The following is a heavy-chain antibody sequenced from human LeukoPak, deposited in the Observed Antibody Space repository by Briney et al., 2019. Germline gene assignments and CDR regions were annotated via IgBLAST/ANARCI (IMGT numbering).Heavy chain of an antibody. Sequence: DPGGALRLSCAASGFTFSSYGMHWVRQAPGKGLEWVAVISYDGSNKYYADTVKGRFTISRDNSKNTLYLQMNSLRAEDTAVYYCAKRLPYGDYFDYWGQGTLVTVSS. CDR1: GFTFSSYG. CDR3: AKRLPYGDYFDY. J-gene: IGHJ4*02. V-gene: IGHV3-30*18. D-gene: IGHD4-17*01. CDR2: ISYDGSNK.